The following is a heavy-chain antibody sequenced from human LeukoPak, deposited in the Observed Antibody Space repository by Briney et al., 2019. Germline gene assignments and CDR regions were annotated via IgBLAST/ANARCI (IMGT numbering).Heavy chain of an antibody. CDR2: INPNSGGT. CDR3: ARRRHNYYDSSPFDY. Sequence: GASVKVSCKASGYTFTGYYMHWVRQAPGQGLEWMGWINPNSGGTNYAQRFQGWVTMTRDTSISTAYMELSRLRSDDTAVYYCARRRHNYYDSSPFDYWGQGTLVTVSS. J-gene: IGHJ4*02. D-gene: IGHD3-22*01. CDR1: GYTFTGYY. V-gene: IGHV1-2*04.